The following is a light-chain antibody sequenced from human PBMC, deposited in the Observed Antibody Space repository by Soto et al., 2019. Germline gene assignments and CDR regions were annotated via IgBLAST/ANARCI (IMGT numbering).Light chain of an antibody. V-gene: IGLV1-51*01. CDR2: DTN. Sequence: QSVLTQPPSVSAAPGQKVTISCSGSSSNIGNNYVSWYQQFPGTAPKLLICDTNQRPSGIPDRFSGSKSGTSATLAITGLQAGDEADYYCGAWDSSLSAEVFGGGTKVTVI. CDR3: GAWDSSLSAEV. CDR1: SSNIGNNY. J-gene: IGLJ2*01.